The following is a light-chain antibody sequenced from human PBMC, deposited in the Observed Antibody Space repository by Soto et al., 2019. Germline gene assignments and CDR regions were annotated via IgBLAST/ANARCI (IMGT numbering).Light chain of an antibody. CDR2: DVS. J-gene: IGKJ4*01. CDR1: QSVRDW. Sequence: DIHMTQSPSALSASVGDSVTITCRASQSVRDWLAWYQQKPGKAPKLLMYDVSTLEGGVPSRFSGSGSGTEFTLTINNLXXDXXXXXFCQQYDSDVFSFGGGTKVXMK. V-gene: IGKV1-5*01. CDR3: QQYDSDVFS.